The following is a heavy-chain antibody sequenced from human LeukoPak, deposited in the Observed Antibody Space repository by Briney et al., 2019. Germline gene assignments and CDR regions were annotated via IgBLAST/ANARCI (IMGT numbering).Heavy chain of an antibody. D-gene: IGHD3-16*01. J-gene: IGHJ5*02. CDR1: GFTFSSYA. V-gene: IGHV3-23*01. Sequence: GGSLRLSCAASGFTFSSYAMSWVRQAPGKGLEWVSAISGSGGSTYYADSVKGRFTISRDNSKNTLYLQMNSLRAEGTAVYYCARDRGGLGEFPPFAPWAREPLVPVSS. CDR3: ARDRGGLGEFPPFAP. CDR2: ISGSGGST.